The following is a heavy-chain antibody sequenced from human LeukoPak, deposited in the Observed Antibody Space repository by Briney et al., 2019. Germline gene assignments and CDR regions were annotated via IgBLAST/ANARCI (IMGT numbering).Heavy chain of an antibody. J-gene: IGHJ5*02. CDR3: AKDRTYYYGSGTNNWFDP. CDR2: ISGSGGST. CDR1: GFTFDDYG. D-gene: IGHD3-10*01. Sequence: PGGSLRLSCAASGFTFDDYGMSWVRQAPGKGLEWVSAISGSGGSTYYADSVKGRFTISRDNSKNTLYLQMNSLRAEDTAVYYCAKDRTYYYGSGTNNWFDPWGQGTLVTVSS. V-gene: IGHV3-23*01.